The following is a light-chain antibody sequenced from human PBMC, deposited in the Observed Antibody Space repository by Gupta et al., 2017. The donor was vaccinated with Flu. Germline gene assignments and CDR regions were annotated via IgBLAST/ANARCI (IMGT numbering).Light chain of an antibody. CDR2: QDS. J-gene: IGLJ2*01. Sequence: SYELTQPPSVSVSPGRTASITCSGDKLGDKYACWYQQKPGQSPVLVIYQDSKRPSGIPERFSGSNSGNTATLTISGTQAMDEADYYCQAWDGSTVVFGGGTKLTVL. CDR3: QAWDGSTVV. V-gene: IGLV3-1*01. CDR1: KLGDKY.